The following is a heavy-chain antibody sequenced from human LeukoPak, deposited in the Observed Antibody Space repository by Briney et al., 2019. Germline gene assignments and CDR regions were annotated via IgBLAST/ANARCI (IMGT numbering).Heavy chain of an antibody. CDR2: ISGSGGST. CDR3: AKPEGEVVTPYDAFDI. D-gene: IGHD2-15*01. Sequence: GGSLRLSCAASGFTFSSYAMSWVRQAPGKGLEWASAISGSGGSTYYADSVKGRFTISRDNSKSTLYLQMNSLRAEDTAVYYCAKPEGEVVTPYDAFDIWGQGTMVTVPS. V-gene: IGHV3-23*01. J-gene: IGHJ3*02. CDR1: GFTFSSYA.